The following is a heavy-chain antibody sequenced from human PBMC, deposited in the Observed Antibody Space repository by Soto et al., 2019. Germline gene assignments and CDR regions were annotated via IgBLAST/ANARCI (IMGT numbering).Heavy chain of an antibody. Sequence: EVQLLESGGGLVQPGGSLGLSCAASGFTFSIYAMSWVRQAPGKGPEWVSVINGRGSPTFYVDSVKGRFTISRDNSTNPLYLQVISLRAEDTAIYSCAKHTEGAGNGYFDLGGRGTLVTVSS. V-gene: IGHV3-23*01. CDR1: GFTFSIYA. D-gene: IGHD2-2*02. CDR3: AKHTEGAGNGYFDL. CDR2: INGRGSPT. J-gene: IGHJ2*01.